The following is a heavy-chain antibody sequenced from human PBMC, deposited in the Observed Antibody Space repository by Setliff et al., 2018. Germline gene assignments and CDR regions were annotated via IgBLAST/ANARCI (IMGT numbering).Heavy chain of an antibody. J-gene: IGHJ4*02. CDR3: ARAVGVANPYYYDSSGYSSFDY. Sequence: KLPETLSLTCTVSGGSISSGDYYWSWIRQPPGKGLEWIGYIYYSGSTYYNPSLKSRVTISVDTSKNQFSLKLSSVTAADTAVYYCARAVGVANPYYYDSSGYSSFDYWGQGTLVTVSS. V-gene: IGHV4-30-4*08. CDR1: GGSISSGDYY. CDR2: IYYSGST. D-gene: IGHD3-22*01.